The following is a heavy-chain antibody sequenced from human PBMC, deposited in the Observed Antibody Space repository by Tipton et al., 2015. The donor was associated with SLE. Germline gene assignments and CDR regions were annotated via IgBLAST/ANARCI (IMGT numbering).Heavy chain of an antibody. V-gene: IGHV3-33*01. D-gene: IGHD3-9*01. CDR3: ARDSLDGYFDRFDY. J-gene: IGHJ4*01. CDR2: IWYDGSNK. CDR1: GFTFSSYG. Sequence: SLRLSCATSGFTFSSYGMHWVRQAPGKGLEWVAIIWYDGSNKYYADSVKGRFTISRDNSKNTLYLQMNSLRVEDSAVYYCARDSLDGYFDRFDYWGQGVLVTVSS.